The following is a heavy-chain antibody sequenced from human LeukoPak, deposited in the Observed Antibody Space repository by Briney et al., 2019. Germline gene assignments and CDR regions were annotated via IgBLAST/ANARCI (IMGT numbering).Heavy chain of an antibody. CDR2: INQDASEK. CDR3: ARESTGFSIDY. V-gene: IGHV3-7*01. J-gene: IGHJ4*02. Sequence: SGGSLRLSCAASGFTFSSHWMSWVRQAPGKGLEWVANINQDASEKYYVHSVKGRFTISRDNAKNSLYLQMNSLRAEDTAVYFCARESTGFSIDYWGQGTLVTVSP. D-gene: IGHD1-14*01. CDR1: GFTFSSHW.